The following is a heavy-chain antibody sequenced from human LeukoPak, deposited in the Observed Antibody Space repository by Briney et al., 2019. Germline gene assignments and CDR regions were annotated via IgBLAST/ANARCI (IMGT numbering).Heavy chain of an antibody. D-gene: IGHD3-3*01. J-gene: IGHJ5*02. CDR3: ARASDFWSGHNWFDP. Sequence: PSETLSLTCTVSGGSISSGGYYWSWIRQHPGKGLEWIGYIYYSGSTYYNPSLKSRVTISVDTSKNQFSLKLSSVTAADTAVYYCARASDFWSGHNWFDPWGQGTLVTVSS. CDR2: IYYSGST. CDR1: GGSISSGGYY. V-gene: IGHV4-31*03.